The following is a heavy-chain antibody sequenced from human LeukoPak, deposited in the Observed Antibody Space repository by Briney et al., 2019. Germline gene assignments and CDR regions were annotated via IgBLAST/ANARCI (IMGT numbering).Heavy chain of an antibody. CDR1: GFTFGDYA. CDR2: ISNDGDT. D-gene: IGHD6-19*01. J-gene: IGHJ4*02. Sequence: PGGSLRLSCTASGFTFGDYAMSWVRQGPGKGLECVSVISNDGDTYYADSVKGRFTISRDTSKNTVSLQMNSLRAEDTAVYCCAGDKTTGGWYEFDYWGQGTLVTVSS. CDR3: AGDKTTGGWYEFDY. V-gene: IGHV3-53*01.